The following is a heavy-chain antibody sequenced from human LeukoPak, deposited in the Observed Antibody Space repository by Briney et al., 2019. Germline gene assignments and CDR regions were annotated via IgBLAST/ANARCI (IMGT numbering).Heavy chain of an antibody. Sequence: SETLSLTCTVSGGSISSYYWSWIRRPPGKGLEWIGYIYYSGSTNYNPSLKSRVTISVDTSKNQFSLKLSSVTAADTAVYYCARKTRVGMDVWGKGTTVTVSS. V-gene: IGHV4-59*01. CDR1: GGSISSYY. D-gene: IGHD1-26*01. CDR3: ARKTRVGMDV. J-gene: IGHJ6*03. CDR2: IYYSGST.